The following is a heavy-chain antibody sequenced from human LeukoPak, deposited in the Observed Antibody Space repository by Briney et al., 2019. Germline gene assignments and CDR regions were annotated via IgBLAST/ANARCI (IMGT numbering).Heavy chain of an antibody. J-gene: IGHJ3*01. D-gene: IGHD3-22*01. Sequence: GGSLRLSCAASGFTFSSYSMNWVRQAPGKGLEWVSYISSSSSTIYYADSVKGRFTISRDNAKNSLYLQMNSLRAEDTAAYYCARGVDYYDSSGPDVWGQGTMVTVSS. V-gene: IGHV3-48*01. CDR3: ARGVDYYDSSGPDV. CDR2: ISSSSSTI. CDR1: GFTFSSYS.